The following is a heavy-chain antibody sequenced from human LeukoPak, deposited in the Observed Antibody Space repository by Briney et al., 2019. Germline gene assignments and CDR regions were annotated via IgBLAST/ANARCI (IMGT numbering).Heavy chain of an antibody. V-gene: IGHV1-2*02. CDR3: MRDPLLPVAGRQGDS. Sequence: ASVKLSCKASGSTFTDFYIHWVRQAPGQGLEWMGGINPNSGVTTYAQGFQGRVNMTRDTAIKTAYLDLARLTSDDTAVYYCMRDPLLPVAGRQGDSWGQGTLVTVSS. CDR2: INPNSGVT. J-gene: IGHJ4*02. CDR1: GSTFTDFY. D-gene: IGHD6-19*01.